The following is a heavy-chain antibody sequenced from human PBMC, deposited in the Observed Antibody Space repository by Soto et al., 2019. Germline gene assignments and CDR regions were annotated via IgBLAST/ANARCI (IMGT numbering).Heavy chain of an antibody. J-gene: IGHJ3*02. CDR1: GFTFSSYA. CDR2: ISYDGSNK. CDR3: ARFLGGYSYAWNAFDI. Sequence: PGGSLRLSCAASGFTFSSYAMHWVRQAPGKGLEWVAVISYDGSNKYYADSVKGRFTISRDNSKNTLYLQMNSLRAEDTAVYYCARFLGGYSYAWNAFDIWGPGTMVTVSS. V-gene: IGHV3-30-3*01. D-gene: IGHD5-18*01.